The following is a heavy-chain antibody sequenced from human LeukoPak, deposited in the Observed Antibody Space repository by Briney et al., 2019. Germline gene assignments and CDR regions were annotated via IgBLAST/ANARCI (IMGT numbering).Heavy chain of an antibody. CDR2: ISSNGGST. D-gene: IGHD6-19*01. Sequence: TGGSLRLSCAASGFTFSSYAMHWVRQAPGKGLEYVSAISSNGGSTYYANSVKGRFTISRDNSKNTLYLQMGSLRAEDMAVYYCARDARVGSGWYYFDYWGQGTLVTVSS. CDR3: ARDARVGSGWYYFDY. J-gene: IGHJ4*02. V-gene: IGHV3-64*01. CDR1: GFTFSSYA.